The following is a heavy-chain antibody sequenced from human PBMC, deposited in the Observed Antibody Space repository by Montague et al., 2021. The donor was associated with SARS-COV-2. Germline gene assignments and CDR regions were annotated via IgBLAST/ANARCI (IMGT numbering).Heavy chain of an antibody. CDR2: INHSGST. Sequence: SETLSLTCAVYGGSLSGYYWSWIRQPPGKGLEWIGEINHSGSTNHNPSLKSRVTISLDTSKNQSSLKLSSVTAADTAVYYCARGRRRYNWRDETSYYYGMDVWGQGTTVTVSS. J-gene: IGHJ6*02. CDR3: ARGRRRYNWRDETSYYYGMDV. D-gene: IGHD1-20*01. CDR1: GGSLSGYY. V-gene: IGHV4-34*01.